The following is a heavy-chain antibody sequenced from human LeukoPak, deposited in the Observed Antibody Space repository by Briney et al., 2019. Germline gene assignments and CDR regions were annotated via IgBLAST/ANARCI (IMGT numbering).Heavy chain of an antibody. CDR2: MNPNSGNT. V-gene: IGHV1-8*01. CDR1: GYTFTSYD. J-gene: IGHJ5*02. Sequence: ASVTVSCKASGYTFTSYDINWGRQANGTGLEWMGWMNPNSGNTGYAQKFQGRVTMTRNTSISTAYMELSSLRSEDTAVYYCARAEVGCSSTSCYVNWFDPWGQGTLVTVSS. D-gene: IGHD2-2*01. CDR3: ARAEVGCSSTSCYVNWFDP.